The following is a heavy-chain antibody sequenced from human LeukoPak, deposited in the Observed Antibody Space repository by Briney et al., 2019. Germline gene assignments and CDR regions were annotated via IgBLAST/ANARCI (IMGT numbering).Heavy chain of an antibody. D-gene: IGHD4-11*01. CDR1: GFTFSSYA. Sequence: PGGSLRLSCAASGFTFSSYAMHWVRQAPGKGLEYVSAISSNGGSTYYANSVKGRFTISRDNSKKTLYLQMGSLRAEDMAVYYCASDPPYSNYGSGGYVWGKGTTVTVSS. CDR3: ASDPPYSNYGSGGYV. CDR2: ISSNGGST. V-gene: IGHV3-64*01. J-gene: IGHJ6*04.